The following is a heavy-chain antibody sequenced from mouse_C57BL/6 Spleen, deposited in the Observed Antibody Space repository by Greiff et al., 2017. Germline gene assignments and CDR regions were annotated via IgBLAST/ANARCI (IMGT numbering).Heavy chain of an antibody. CDR1: GYAFSSYW. Sequence: QVQLQQPGAELVKPGASVKISCKASGYAFSSYWMNWVKQRPGKGLEWIGQIYPGDGDTNYNGKFKGKATLTADKSSSTAYMQLSSLTSEDSAVYFCARGGDYDNYAMDYWGQGTSVTVSS. D-gene: IGHD2-4*01. CDR2: IYPGDGDT. V-gene: IGHV1-80*01. J-gene: IGHJ4*01. CDR3: ARGGDYDNYAMDY.